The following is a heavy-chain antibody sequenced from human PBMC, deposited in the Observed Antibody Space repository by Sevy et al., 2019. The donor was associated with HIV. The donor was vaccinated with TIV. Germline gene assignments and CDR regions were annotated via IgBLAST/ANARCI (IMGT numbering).Heavy chain of an antibody. J-gene: IGHJ4*02. V-gene: IGHV3-72*01. CDR1: GFTFSDHY. CDR2: IRNKADSYTT. Sequence: GGSQRLSCAASGFTFSDHYMEWVRQAPGKGLEWVGRIRNKADSYTTEYAASVKGRFTISRDDSKNSLYLLMNSLKTEDTAVYYCATHAGIAAAGSVFDYWGQGTLVTVSS. D-gene: IGHD6-13*01. CDR3: ATHAGIAAAGSVFDY.